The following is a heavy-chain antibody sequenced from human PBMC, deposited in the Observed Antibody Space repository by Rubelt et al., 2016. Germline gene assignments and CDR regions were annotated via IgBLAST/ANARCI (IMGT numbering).Heavy chain of an antibody. D-gene: IGHD6-13*01. Sequence: GGSLRLSCAASGFTFSSYGMHWVRQAPGKGLEWVAVIWYDGSNKYYADSVKGRFTLSRDNSKNTLYLQMNSLRAEDTAVYYCARLPGSSTLYDYWGQGTLVTVSS. CDR1: GFTFSSYG. CDR3: ARLPGSSTLYDY. J-gene: IGHJ4*02. CDR2: IWYDGSNK. V-gene: IGHV3-33*01.